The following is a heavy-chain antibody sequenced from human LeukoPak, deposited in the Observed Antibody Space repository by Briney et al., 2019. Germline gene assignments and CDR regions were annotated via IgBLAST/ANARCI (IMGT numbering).Heavy chain of an antibody. CDR2: INTDNGNT. D-gene: IGHD2-21*01. CDR1: GYTFTHYH. V-gene: IGHV1-18*01. J-gene: IGHJ3*02. Sequence: GASVKVSCKASGYTFTHYHFSWVRQAPGQGLEWMGWINTDNGNTNYAQKFQGRLTMTTDTSTTTAYMELRSLRSDDTAVYYCARGAIPSQGFDIWGQGTMVTVSS. CDR3: ARGAIPSQGFDI.